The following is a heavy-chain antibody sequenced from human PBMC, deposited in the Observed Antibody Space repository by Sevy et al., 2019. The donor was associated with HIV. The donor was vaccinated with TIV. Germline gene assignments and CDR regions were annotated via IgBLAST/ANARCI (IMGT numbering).Heavy chain of an antibody. D-gene: IGHD2-15*01. V-gene: IGHV4-59*01. J-gene: IGHJ5*02. CDR2: INYSRST. Sequence: SETLSVTCSVSGGSGGSISDYYWSWIRQPPGKGLEWIGYINYSRSTKFNPSLKSRVTISVDTSKNQFSLKLTSVTAADTAVYYCARGGTSLLAPWGQGTLVTVSS. CDR3: ARGGTSLLAP. CDR1: GGSGGSISDYY.